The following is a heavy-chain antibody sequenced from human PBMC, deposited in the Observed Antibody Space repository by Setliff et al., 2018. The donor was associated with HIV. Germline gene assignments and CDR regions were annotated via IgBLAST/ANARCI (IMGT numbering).Heavy chain of an antibody. Sequence: PGGSLRLSCAASGFTFSSYAMSWVRQAPGKGLEWVSTFRGSGGGTDYADSVKGRFAISRDNSKNTLYLQMNSLRAEDTALHYCARENNRGWHWLDPFDYWGQGTLVTVSS. CDR2: FRGSGGGT. J-gene: IGHJ4*02. D-gene: IGHD6-19*01. CDR1: GFTFSSYA. CDR3: ARENNRGWHWLDPFDY. V-gene: IGHV3-23*01.